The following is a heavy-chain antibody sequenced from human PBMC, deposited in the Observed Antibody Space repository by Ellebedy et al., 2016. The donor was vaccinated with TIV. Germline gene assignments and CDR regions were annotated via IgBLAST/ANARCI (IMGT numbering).Heavy chain of an antibody. V-gene: IGHV3-23*01. Sequence: GGSLRLXXATSGFTFRNFFMSWVRQTPGKGLEWVSTINGDGGSTYFADSVKGRFTISRDNSKNTMYLQMNSLRADDTAVYYCRQGHYADYWGQGTLVTVSS. CDR3: RQGHYADY. CDR1: GFTFRNFF. CDR2: INGDGGST. J-gene: IGHJ4*02.